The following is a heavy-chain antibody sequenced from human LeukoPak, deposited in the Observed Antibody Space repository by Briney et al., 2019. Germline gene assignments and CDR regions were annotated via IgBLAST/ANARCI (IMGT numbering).Heavy chain of an antibody. J-gene: IGHJ4*02. V-gene: IGHV3-48*01. CDR1: GFTFSSWS. CDR2: ISSSSRTI. CDR3: ARDLSGYSYVGDY. D-gene: IGHD5-18*01. Sequence: GGSLRLSCAASGFTFSSWSMNWVRQAPGKGLEGVSSISSSSRTIYYADSVKGRFTISRDNAKNSLYLQMNSLRAEDTAVYYCARDLSGYSYVGDYWGQGTLVTVSS.